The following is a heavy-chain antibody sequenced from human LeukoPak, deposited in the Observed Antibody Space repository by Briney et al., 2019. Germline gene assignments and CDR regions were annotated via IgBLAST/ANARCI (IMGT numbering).Heavy chain of an antibody. Sequence: SETLSLTCTVSGGSISNYYWSWIRQPPGKGLEWIGYIYYSGSTNYNPSLKSRVTISVHTSKNQFSLKLSSVAAADTAVYYCARVQIGYTYGLFDYWGQGTLVTVSS. V-gene: IGHV4-59*01. D-gene: IGHD5-18*01. CDR3: ARVQIGYTYGLFDY. CDR2: IYYSGST. CDR1: GGSISNYY. J-gene: IGHJ4*02.